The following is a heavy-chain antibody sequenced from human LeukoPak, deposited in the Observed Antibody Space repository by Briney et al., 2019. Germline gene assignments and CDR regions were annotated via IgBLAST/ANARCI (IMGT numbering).Heavy chain of an antibody. CDR3: AKREKAVTGIYYFDH. CDR1: GFTIGSYW. V-gene: IGHV3-74*03. J-gene: IGHJ4*02. Sequence: GGSLRLSCGASGFTIGSYWMHWVRQVPGKGLVWVSRIAPDGSSTQYADSVEGRFTISRDNAKNTLYLQMSSLRAEDTAVYYCAKREKAVTGIYYFDHRGQGTLVTVSS. D-gene: IGHD6-19*01. CDR2: IAPDGSST.